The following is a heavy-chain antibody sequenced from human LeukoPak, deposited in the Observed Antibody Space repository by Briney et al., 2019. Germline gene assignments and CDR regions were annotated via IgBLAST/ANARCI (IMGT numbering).Heavy chain of an antibody. CDR1: GASINAYY. CDR2: MHYSGAT. V-gene: IGHV4-59*08. J-gene: IGHJ4*02. CDR3: ARHLDTGTYPLDY. D-gene: IGHD3/OR15-3a*01. Sequence: SETLSLTCAVSGASINAYYWSWIRMPPGKGLEWIAFMHYSGATEDNPSLNSRVTTSIDTSQNQFSLRLTSVTAADAATYYCARHLDTGTYPLDYWGQGIQVTVSS.